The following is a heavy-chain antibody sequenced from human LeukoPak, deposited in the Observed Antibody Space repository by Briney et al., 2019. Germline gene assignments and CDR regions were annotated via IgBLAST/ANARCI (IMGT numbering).Heavy chain of an antibody. J-gene: IGHJ4*02. Sequence: ASVKVSCKASGYTFTSYGISWVRQAPGQGLEWMGWISAYNGNTNYAQKFQGWVTMTRDTSISTAYMELSRLRSDDTAVYYCARGDYGDYVVDYWGQGTLVTVSS. CDR2: ISAYNGNT. V-gene: IGHV1-18*01. D-gene: IGHD4-17*01. CDR3: ARGDYGDYVVDY. CDR1: GYTFTSYG.